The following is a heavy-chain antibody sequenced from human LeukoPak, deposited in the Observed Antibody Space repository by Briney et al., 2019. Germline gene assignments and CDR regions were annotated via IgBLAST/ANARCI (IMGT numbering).Heavy chain of an antibody. V-gene: IGHV1-2*02. CDR3: ARAGGGSRNWFDP. CDR1: GYTFTGYY. D-gene: IGHD2-15*01. Sequence: ASVKVSCKASGYTFTGYYMHWVRQAPGQGLEWMGWINPNSGGTNYAQKFQGRVTMTRDTSISTAYMELSRLRSDDTAVYYCARAGGGSRNWFDPWGQGTLVTVSS. CDR2: INPNSGGT. J-gene: IGHJ5*02.